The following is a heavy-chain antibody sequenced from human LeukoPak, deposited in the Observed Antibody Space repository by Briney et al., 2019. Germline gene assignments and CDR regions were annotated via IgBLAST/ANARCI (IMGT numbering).Heavy chain of an antibody. D-gene: IGHD1-1*01. J-gene: IGHJ5*02. Sequence: GGSLRLSCAASGFTFSSYAMHWVRQAPGKGLEWVSYISSSSTIYYADSVKGRFTISRDNAKNSLYLQMNSLRAEDTAVYYCARDWERPSGPWGQGTLVTVSS. CDR1: GFTFSSYA. CDR2: ISSSSTI. V-gene: IGHV3-48*01. CDR3: ARDWERPSGP.